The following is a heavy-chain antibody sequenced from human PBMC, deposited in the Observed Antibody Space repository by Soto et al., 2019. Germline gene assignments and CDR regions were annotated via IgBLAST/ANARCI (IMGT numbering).Heavy chain of an antibody. J-gene: IGHJ4*02. CDR2: ISYDGSNK. V-gene: IGHV3-30*18. Sequence: QVQLVESGGGVVQPGRSLRLSCAASGFTFSSYGMHWVRQAPGKGLEWVAVISYDGSNKYYADSVKGRFTISRDNSKNTLYLQMNSLRAEDTAVYYCAKVRTVYFDYWGQGTLVTVSS. CDR1: GFTFSSYG. CDR3: AKVRTVYFDY. D-gene: IGHD2-2*01.